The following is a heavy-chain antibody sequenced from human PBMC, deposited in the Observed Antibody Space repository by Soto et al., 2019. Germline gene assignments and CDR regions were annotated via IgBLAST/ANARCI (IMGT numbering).Heavy chain of an antibody. V-gene: IGHV3-33*01. CDR1: GFTFSSYG. J-gene: IGHJ4*02. CDR3: ERPQGGQWLFDY. D-gene: IGHD6-19*01. CDR2: IWYDGSNK. Sequence: QVQLVESGGGVGQPGRSLRLSCAASGFTFSSYGLHWVRQAPGKGLEWVAVIWYDGSNKYYADSVKGRFTISRDNSKNALYLQMNSLRAEETAVYCWERPQGGQWLFDYWVQGTLVTVSS.